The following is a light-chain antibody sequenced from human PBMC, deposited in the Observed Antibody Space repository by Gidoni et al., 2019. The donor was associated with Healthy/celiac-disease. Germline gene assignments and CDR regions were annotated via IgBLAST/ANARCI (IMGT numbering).Light chain of an antibody. CDR2: GAS. Sequence: EIVLTQSTGTLSLSPGERATLSGRASQSVSSSYLAWYQQKPGQAPRLLIYGASSRATGIPDRFSGSGSGTDFTLTISRLEPEDFAVYYCQQYGSSPTLTFGGGTKVEIK. V-gene: IGKV3-20*01. CDR1: QSVSSSY. J-gene: IGKJ4*01. CDR3: QQYGSSPTLT.